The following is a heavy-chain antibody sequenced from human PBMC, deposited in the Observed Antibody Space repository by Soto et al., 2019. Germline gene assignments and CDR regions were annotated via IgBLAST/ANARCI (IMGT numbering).Heavy chain of an antibody. CDR3: SNEVASGWDAFDV. J-gene: IGHJ3*01. V-gene: IGHV3-53*04. CDR1: GFSVASNY. Sequence: EVQLVESGGGLVQPAGSLRLSCTASGFSVASNYMNWVRQTPTNRLEWVSVLYVGVGTYYADSVKGRFTISRDDSKNTLYLQMASLTADYRAVYYCSNEVASGWDAFDVWGQGTMVTVSS. D-gene: IGHD6-19*01. CDR2: LYVGVGT.